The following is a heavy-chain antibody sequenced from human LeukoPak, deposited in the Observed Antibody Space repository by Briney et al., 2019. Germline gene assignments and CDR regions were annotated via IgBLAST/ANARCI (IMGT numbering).Heavy chain of an antibody. V-gene: IGHV3-30*02. Sequence: GGSLRLSCAASGFTFSSYGMHWARQAPGKGLEWVAFIRYDGSNKYYADSVKGRFTISRDNSKNTLYLQMNSLRAEDTAVYYCAKDFGGRNAFDIWGQGTMVTVSS. CDR3: AKDFGGRNAFDI. CDR1: GFTFSSYG. CDR2: IRYDGSNK. D-gene: IGHD3-10*01. J-gene: IGHJ3*02.